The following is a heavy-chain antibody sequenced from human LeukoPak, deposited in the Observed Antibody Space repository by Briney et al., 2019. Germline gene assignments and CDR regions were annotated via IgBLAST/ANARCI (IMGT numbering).Heavy chain of an antibody. V-gene: IGHV3-21*01. CDR2: ISSSGVYI. Sequence: GGSLRLSCAASGFTFNMYTMNWVRQAPGKGLEWVSSISSSGVYIYYADSVKGRFTISRDNAKNSLYLQMNSLRAEDTAVYYCARPVVAATTPDTFDIWGQGTMVTVSS. CDR3: ARPVVAATTPDTFDI. CDR1: GFTFNMYT. J-gene: IGHJ3*02. D-gene: IGHD2-15*01.